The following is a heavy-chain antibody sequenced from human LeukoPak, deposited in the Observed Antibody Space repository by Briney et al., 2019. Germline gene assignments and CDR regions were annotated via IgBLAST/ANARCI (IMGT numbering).Heavy chain of an antibody. CDR3: AKTRPLDSSSWSHGDY. D-gene: IGHD6-13*01. J-gene: IGHJ4*02. CDR2: ISGSGDST. V-gene: IGHV3-23*01. Sequence: GGSLRLSCEGSAFIFSGHWMNWVRQAPGKGLEWVSAISGSGDSTYYGDSVKGRLTISRDNSKNTLYLQMNSLRAEDTAVYYCAKTRPLDSSSWSHGDYWGQGTLVTVSS. CDR1: AFIFSGHW.